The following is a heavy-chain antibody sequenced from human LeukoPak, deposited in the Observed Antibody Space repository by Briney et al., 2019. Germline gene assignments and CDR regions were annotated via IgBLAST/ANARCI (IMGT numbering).Heavy chain of an antibody. CDR3: ARGSRGYTYG. D-gene: IGHD5-18*01. J-gene: IGHJ4*02. Sequence: SETLSLTCTVSGVSITSGDYYWSWIRQPPGKGLEWIGLTYYSGGTYYNPSLKSRVTISLDTSKNQFSLKLSSVTAADTAVYYCARGSRGYTYGWGQGTLVTVSS. CDR2: TYYSGGT. CDR1: GVSITSGDYY. V-gene: IGHV4-30-4*02.